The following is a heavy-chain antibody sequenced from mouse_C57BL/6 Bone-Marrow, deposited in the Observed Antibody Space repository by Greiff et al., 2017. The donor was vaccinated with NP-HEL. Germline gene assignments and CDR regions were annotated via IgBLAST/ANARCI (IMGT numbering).Heavy chain of an antibody. D-gene: IGHD2-4*01. Sequence: QVQLKQSGAELVRPGASVTLSCKASGYTFTDYEMHWVKQTPVHGLEWIGAIDPETGGTAYNQKFKGKAILTADKSSSTAYMELRSLTSEDSAVYYCTRPMITNYYAMDYWGQGTSVTVSS. CDR2: IDPETGGT. CDR3: TRPMITNYYAMDY. CDR1: GYTFTDYE. V-gene: IGHV1-15*01. J-gene: IGHJ4*01.